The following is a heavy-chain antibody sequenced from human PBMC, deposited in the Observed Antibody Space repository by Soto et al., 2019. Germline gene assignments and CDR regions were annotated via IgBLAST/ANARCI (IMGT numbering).Heavy chain of an antibody. J-gene: IGHJ4*02. D-gene: IGHD3-10*01. CDR1: GYTFTSYY. CDR2: INPSGGST. Sequence: ASVKVSCKASGYTFTSYYMHWVRQAPGQGLEWMGIINPSGGSTSYAQKFQGRVTMTRDTSTNTAYMELRSLRSDDTAVYFCARDWDGSGSYFSSYWGPGTLVTVSS. CDR3: ARDWDGSGSYFSSY. V-gene: IGHV1-46*01.